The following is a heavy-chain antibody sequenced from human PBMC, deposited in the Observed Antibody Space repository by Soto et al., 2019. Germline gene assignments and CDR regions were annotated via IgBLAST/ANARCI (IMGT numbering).Heavy chain of an antibody. V-gene: IGHV1-24*01. CDR3: ATSLKWTFRTVAY. D-gene: IGHD1-26*01. CDR2: FDPEDGET. J-gene: IGHJ4*02. CDR1: GYTLSEVS. Sequence: ASVKGSWKVSGYTLSEVSRRWRGKAPGKGLEGMGGFDPEDGETIYAQKFQGRVTMTEDTSTDTAYMELSSLRSEDTAVYYCATSLKWTFRTVAYWGQGTLVTVSS.